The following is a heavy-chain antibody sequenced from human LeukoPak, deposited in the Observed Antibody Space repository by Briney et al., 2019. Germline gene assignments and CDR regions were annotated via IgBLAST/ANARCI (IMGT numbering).Heavy chain of an antibody. J-gene: IGHJ4*02. CDR1: GFIFSSFW. V-gene: IGHV3-74*01. Sequence: GGSLRLSCAASGFIFSSFWMHWVRQVSGKGLVWVSHINSDGRTTDYADSVRGRFTISRDNAKNTLYLQMNRLTVEDTAVYYCGRGMRDYYGLDYWGQGFLVTVSS. D-gene: IGHD3-10*01. CDR2: INSDGRTT. CDR3: GRGMRDYYGLDY.